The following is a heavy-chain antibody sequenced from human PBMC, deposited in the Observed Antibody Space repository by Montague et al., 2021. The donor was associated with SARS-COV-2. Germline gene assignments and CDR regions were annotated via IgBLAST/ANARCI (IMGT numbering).Heavy chain of an antibody. Sequence: SLRLSCAASGFTFSSYSMNWVRQAPGKGLEWVSSISSSSSYINYADSVKGRFTISRDNAKNSLYLQMNSLRAEDTAVYYCARDLDYYGSGSYSDLYYYYGMDVWGQGTTVTVSS. V-gene: IGHV3-21*01. D-gene: IGHD3-10*01. CDR1: GFTFSSYS. CDR2: ISSSSSYI. CDR3: ARDLDYYGSGSYSDLYYYYGMDV. J-gene: IGHJ6*02.